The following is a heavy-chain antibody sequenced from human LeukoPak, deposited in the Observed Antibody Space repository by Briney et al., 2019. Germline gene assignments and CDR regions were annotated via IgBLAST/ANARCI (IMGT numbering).Heavy chain of an antibody. J-gene: IGHJ4*02. CDR1: GFIFSSYW. V-gene: IGHV3-7*01. CDR2: IKQDGSEK. CDR3: ARVQAAAFDY. Sequence: GGSLRLSCAASGFIFSSYWMSWVRQAPGKGLEWVANIKQDGSEKYYVDSVKGRFTISRDNAKNSLYLQMNSLRAEDTAVYYCARVQAAAFDYWGQGTLVTVSS. D-gene: IGHD6-13*01.